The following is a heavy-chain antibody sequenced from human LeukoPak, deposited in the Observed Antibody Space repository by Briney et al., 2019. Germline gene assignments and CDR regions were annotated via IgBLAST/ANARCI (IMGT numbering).Heavy chain of an antibody. J-gene: IGHJ3*02. D-gene: IGHD5-12*01. CDR2: VYHTGST. CDR3: ARGRGYSGYDYASDI. V-gene: IGHV4-59*11. Sequence: PSETLSLTCTVSGGPINNQYWNWIRQPPGKGLEWIGYVYHTGSTHYNPSLKTRVTISIDTSSNQFSLKLRSVTPADTAVYYCARGRGYSGYDYASDIWGQGTLVTFSS. CDR1: GGPINNQY.